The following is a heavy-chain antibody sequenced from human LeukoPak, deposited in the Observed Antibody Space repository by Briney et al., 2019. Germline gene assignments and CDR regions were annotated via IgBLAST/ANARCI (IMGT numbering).Heavy chain of an antibody. D-gene: IGHD5-18*01. Sequence: TSETLSLTCTVSGGSISSSSAYWGWIRQPPGKGLEWIGSIYYSKNMYYNPSLKSRVTISADTSKNQFSLTLGSVSATDTAVYYCVSPRGFSYGYFDYWGQGTLVTVSS. V-gene: IGHV4-39*01. CDR3: VSPRGFSYGYFDY. CDR2: IYYSKNM. CDR1: GGSISSSSAY. J-gene: IGHJ4*02.